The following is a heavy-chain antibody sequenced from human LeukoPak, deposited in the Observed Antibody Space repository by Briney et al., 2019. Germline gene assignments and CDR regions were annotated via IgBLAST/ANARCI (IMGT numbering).Heavy chain of an antibody. J-gene: IGHJ4*02. CDR1: GYSLTSYW. CDR3: ARGGRGYSYGSSYFDY. Sequence: GESLKISCKGSGYSLTSYWIGWVRQMPGKGLEWMGIIYPGDSDTRYSPSFQGQVTISADKSISTAYLQWSSLKASDTAMYYCARGGRGYSYGSSYFDYWGQGTLVTVSS. V-gene: IGHV5-51*01. D-gene: IGHD5-18*01. CDR2: IYPGDSDT.